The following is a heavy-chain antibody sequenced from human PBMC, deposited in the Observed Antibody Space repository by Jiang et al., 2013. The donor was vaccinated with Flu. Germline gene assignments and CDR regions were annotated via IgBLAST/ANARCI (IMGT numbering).Heavy chain of an antibody. CDR1: GYSFTSYY. Sequence: GAEVKKPGASVKISCKASGYSFTSYYIHWVRQAPGQGLEWMGVIDCSGARTKYAQKLQDRVTVTRDASTSTVSMELSSLRSDDTAVYFCSRTSRDSSSSLYYYYGMDVWGQRDHGHRLL. V-gene: IGHV1-46*03. D-gene: IGHD6-19*01. CDR2: IDCSGART. J-gene: IGHJ6*01. CDR3: SRTSRDSSSSLYYYYGMDV.